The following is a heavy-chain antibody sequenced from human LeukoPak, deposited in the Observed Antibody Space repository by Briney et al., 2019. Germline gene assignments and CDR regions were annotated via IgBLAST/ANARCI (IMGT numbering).Heavy chain of an antibody. V-gene: IGHV1-8*01. CDR2: MNPNSGNT. CDR1: GYTFTSYD. Sequence: PWASVKVSCKASGYTFTSYDINWVRQATGQGLEWMGWMNPNSGNTGYAQKFQGRVTMTRNTSISTAYMELSSLRSEDTAVYYCARNGVVQYYYYYYGMNVWGQGTTVTVSS. CDR3: ARNGVVQYYYYYYGMNV. J-gene: IGHJ6*02. D-gene: IGHD4-17*01.